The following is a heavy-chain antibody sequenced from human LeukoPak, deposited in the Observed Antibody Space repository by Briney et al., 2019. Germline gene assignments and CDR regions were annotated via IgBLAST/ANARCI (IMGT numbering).Heavy chain of an antibody. V-gene: IGHV3-21*01. CDR3: ARGRYFDWPPYMDV. J-gene: IGHJ6*03. D-gene: IGHD3-9*01. CDR2: ISSSSSYI. Sequence: KAGGSLRLSCAASGFTFSSYSMNWVRQAPGKGLEWVSSISSSSSYIYYADSVKGRFTISRDNAKNSLYLQMNSLRAEDTAVYYCARGRYFDWPPYMDVWGKGTTVTVSS. CDR1: GFTFSSYS.